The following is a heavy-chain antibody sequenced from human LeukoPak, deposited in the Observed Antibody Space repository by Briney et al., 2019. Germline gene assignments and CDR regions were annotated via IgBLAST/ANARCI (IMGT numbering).Heavy chain of an antibody. CDR3: ARGRYSSSWYDYWYFDL. D-gene: IGHD6-13*01. CDR1: GYTFTDYY. CDR2: INPNSGGT. V-gene: IGHV1-2*04. Sequence: GASVKVSCKASGYTFTDYYMHWVRQAPGQGLEWMGWINPNSGGTNYAQKFQGWVTMTRDTSISTAYMELSRLRSDDTAVYYCARGRYSSSWYDYWYFDLWGRGTLVTVSS. J-gene: IGHJ2*01.